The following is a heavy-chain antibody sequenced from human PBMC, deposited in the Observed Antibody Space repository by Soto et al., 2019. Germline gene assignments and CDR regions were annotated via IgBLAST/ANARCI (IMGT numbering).Heavy chain of an antibody. D-gene: IGHD3-10*01. V-gene: IGHV3-23*01. J-gene: IGHJ2*01. CDR2: ISGGDGDT. CDR1: GFPFTNYA. Sequence: EVQLLESGGGLVKPGGSLRLSCAASGFPFTNYAMTWVRQAPGKGLEWVSSISGGDGDTSYADSVKGRFTISRDNSENTMFLQMNSLRPDDTAVYYCAKDRFTSTVRKYWFFDLWGRGTLVTVPS. CDR3: AKDRFTSTVRKYWFFDL.